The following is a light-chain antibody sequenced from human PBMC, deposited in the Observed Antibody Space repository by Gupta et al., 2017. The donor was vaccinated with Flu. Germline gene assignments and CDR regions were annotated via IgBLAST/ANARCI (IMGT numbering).Light chain of an antibody. Sequence: GDRVTITCRASQSISTWLAWYQPKPGKAPKLLIYKASSLESGVPSRFSGSGSGTEFTLTISSLQPDDFATYYCQQYNSYPYTFGQGTKLESK. CDR3: QQYNSYPYT. CDR2: KAS. J-gene: IGKJ2*01. CDR1: QSISTW. V-gene: IGKV1-5*03.